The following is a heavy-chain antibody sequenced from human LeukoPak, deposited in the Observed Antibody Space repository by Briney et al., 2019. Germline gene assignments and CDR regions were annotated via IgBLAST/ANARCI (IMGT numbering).Heavy chain of an antibody. D-gene: IGHD1-26*01. CDR3: TRSRYSGSSMEY. CDR2: INTDGNAI. J-gene: IGHJ4*02. V-gene: IGHV3-74*01. Sequence: PGGSLRLSCAASGFTFSTSWMHWVRQAPGKGLVWVSRINTDGNAISYADSVRGRFTISRDNAKNTLYLQVNNLKAEDTAVYYCTRSRYSGSSMEYWGQGTQVTVSS. CDR1: GFTFSTSW.